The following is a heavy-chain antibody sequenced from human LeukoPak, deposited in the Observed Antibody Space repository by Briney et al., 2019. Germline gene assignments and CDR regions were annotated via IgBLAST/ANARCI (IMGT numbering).Heavy chain of an antibody. CDR2: VYHSGTS. Sequence: SETLSLTCTVSGGSINSGGYYWSWLRQPPGKGVEWVGYVYHSGTSYYNPSLKSRITISVDRSKNQFSLKLNSVTAADTAVYYCARGQTRPGWFDPWGQGTLVTVSS. CDR3: ARGQTRPGWFDP. D-gene: IGHD2-2*01. V-gene: IGHV4-30-2*01. CDR1: GGSINSGGYY. J-gene: IGHJ5*02.